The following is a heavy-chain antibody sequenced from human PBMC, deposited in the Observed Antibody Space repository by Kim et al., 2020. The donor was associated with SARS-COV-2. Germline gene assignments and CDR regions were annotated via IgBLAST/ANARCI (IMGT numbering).Heavy chain of an antibody. J-gene: IGHJ4*02. D-gene: IGHD3-16*02. Sequence: SETLSLTCAVYGGSFSGYYWSWIRQPPGKGLEWIGEINHSGSTNYNPSLKSRVTISVDTSKNQFSLNLSYVTAADTAVYYCARVRYDYIWGSYRSQYYFDYWGQGTLVTVSS. CDR1: GGSFSGYY. V-gene: IGHV4-34*01. CDR3: ARVRYDYIWGSYRSQYYFDY. CDR2: INHSGST.